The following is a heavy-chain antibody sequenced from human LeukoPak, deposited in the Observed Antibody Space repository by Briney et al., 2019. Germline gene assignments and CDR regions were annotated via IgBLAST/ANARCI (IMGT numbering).Heavy chain of an antibody. CDR2: ISSSSSYI. CDR1: GFTFSSYS. V-gene: IGHV3-21*01. J-gene: IGHJ4*02. D-gene: IGHD6-13*01. CDR3: ASGTAAGTKPIDY. Sequence: PGGSLRLSCAASGFTFSSYSMNWVRQAPGKGLEWVSSISSSSSYIYYADSVKGRFTISRGNAKNSLYLQMNSLRAEDTAVYYCASGTAAGTKPIDYWGQGTLVTVSS.